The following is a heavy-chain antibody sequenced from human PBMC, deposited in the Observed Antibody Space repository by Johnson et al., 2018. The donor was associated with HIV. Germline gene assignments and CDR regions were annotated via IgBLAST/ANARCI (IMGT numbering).Heavy chain of an antibody. CDR2: MSSDGFNK. CDR3: ARDNIVLMVGGAFDI. D-gene: IGHD2-8*01. J-gene: IGHJ3*02. CDR1: GFTFSNYA. Sequence: QVQLVESGGGVIQPGRSLRLSCAASGFTFSNYAVHWVRQAPGKGLEWVAVMSSDGFNKYYADSVKGRFTVSRDNAKNSLYLQMNSLRAEDTAVYYCARDNIVLMVGGAFDIWGQGTMVTVSS. V-gene: IGHV3-30-3*01.